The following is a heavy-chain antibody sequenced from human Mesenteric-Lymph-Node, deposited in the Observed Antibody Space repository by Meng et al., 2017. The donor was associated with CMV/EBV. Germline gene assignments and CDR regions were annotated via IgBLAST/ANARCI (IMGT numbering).Heavy chain of an antibody. CDR3: ARGSCSSTSCYIYNYHGMDV. J-gene: IGHJ6*02. Sequence: GESLKISCAASGFTFSNYNMHWVRQTTGKGLEWVSTIGTPGDTYYPGSVKGRFTISREDAKNSLYLQMNSLRVGDTAVYYCARGSCSSTSCYIYNYHGMDVWGQGTTVTVSS. CDR2: IGTPGDT. D-gene: IGHD2-2*02. V-gene: IGHV3-13*04. CDR1: GFTFSNYN.